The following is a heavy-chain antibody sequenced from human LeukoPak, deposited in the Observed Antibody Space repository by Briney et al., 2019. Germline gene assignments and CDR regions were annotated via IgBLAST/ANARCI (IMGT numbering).Heavy chain of an antibody. Sequence: GESLKISCKGSGYSFTSYWIGWVRQMPGKGLEWMGIIYPGDPDTRYSPSFQGQVTISADKSISTAYLQWSSLKASDTAMYYCAIRTDMSSSWYSHWGQGTLVTVSS. CDR2: IYPGDPDT. J-gene: IGHJ4*02. CDR3: AIRTDMSSSWYSH. CDR1: GYSFTSYW. V-gene: IGHV5-51*01. D-gene: IGHD6-13*01.